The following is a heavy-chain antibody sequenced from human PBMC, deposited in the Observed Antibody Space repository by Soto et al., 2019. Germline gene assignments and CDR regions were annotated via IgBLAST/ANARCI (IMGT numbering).Heavy chain of an antibody. CDR1: GGSISSGGYY. J-gene: IGHJ5*02. CDR3: ASTGRHCCGGSCYSLIPLYEP. V-gene: IGHV4-31*03. D-gene: IGHD2-15*01. Sequence: PSETLSLTCTVSGGSISSGGYYWSWIRQHPGKGLEWIGYIYYSGSTYYNPSLKSRVTISVDTSKNQFSLKLSSVTAADTAVYYCASTGRHCCGGSCYSLIPLYEPSGQGTPVTVSS. CDR2: IYYSGST.